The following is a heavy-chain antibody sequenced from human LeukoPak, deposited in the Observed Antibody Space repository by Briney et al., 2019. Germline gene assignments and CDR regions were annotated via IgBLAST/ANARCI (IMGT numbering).Heavy chain of an antibody. J-gene: IGHJ5*02. V-gene: IGHV4-59*01. D-gene: IGHD2-21*02. CDR2: IYDDGTT. Sequence: SETLSLTCSVSGGSIYVNYWTWIRQPPGKGLEWIGYIYDDGTTNYNPSLESRLTMSIDRSASHFSLTLRSVTAADTAVYYCARVFRGAVTANWFDLWGQGTLVSVSS. CDR1: GGSIYVNY. CDR3: ARVFRGAVTANWFDL.